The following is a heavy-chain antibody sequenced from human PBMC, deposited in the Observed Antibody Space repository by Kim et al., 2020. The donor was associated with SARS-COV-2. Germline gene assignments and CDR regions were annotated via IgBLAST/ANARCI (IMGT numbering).Heavy chain of an antibody. Sequence: GGSLRLSCAASGFTFSSYAMHWVRQAPGKGLEWVAVISYDGSNKYYADSVKGRFTNSRDNSKNTLYLQMNSLRAEDTAVYYCARDLGVLAFDIWGEGTVVTVSP. J-gene: IGHJ3*02. CDR1: GFTFSSYA. V-gene: IGHV3-30*04. CDR2: ISYDGSNK. CDR3: ARDLGVLAFDI.